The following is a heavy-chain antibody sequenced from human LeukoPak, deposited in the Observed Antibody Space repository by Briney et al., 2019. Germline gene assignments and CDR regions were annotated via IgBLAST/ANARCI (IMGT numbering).Heavy chain of an antibody. J-gene: IGHJ4*02. D-gene: IGHD6-13*01. CDR3: AKDGRIAAAYFDY. CDR2: ISWNSGSI. V-gene: IGHV3-9*01. Sequence: GRSLRLSCAASGFTFDDYAMHWVRQAPGKGLEWVSGISWNSGSIVYADSVKGRFTISRDNAKNSLYLQMNSLRAEDTALYYCAKDGRIAAAYFDYWGQGTLVTVSS. CDR1: GFTFDDYA.